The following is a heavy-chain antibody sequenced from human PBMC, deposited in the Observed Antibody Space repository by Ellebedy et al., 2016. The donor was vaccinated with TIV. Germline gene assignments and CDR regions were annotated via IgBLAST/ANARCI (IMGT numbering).Heavy chain of an antibody. D-gene: IGHD3/OR15-3a*01. CDR2: IGTYEGNT. J-gene: IGHJ4*02. Sequence: AASVKVSCKASGYTFTTYGITWVRHAPGHGPEWTGWIGTYEGNTKYAPKLQGRVTMTRDTSTSTAYMELRSLRSDDTAVYFCARRSTDFAFDSWGQGTLVTVSS. V-gene: IGHV1-18*04. CDR3: ARRSTDFAFDS. CDR1: GYTFTTYG.